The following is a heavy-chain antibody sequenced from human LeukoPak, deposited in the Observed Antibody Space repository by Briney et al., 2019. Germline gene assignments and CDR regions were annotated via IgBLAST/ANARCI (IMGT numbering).Heavy chain of an antibody. CDR1: GGSFSGYY. Sequence: SETLSLTCAVYGGSFSGYYWSWNRQPPGKGLEWIGEINHSGSTNYNPSLKSRVTISVDTSKNQFSLKLSSVTAADTAVYYCARGFTIFGVASFGYWGQGTLVTVSS. V-gene: IGHV4-34*01. D-gene: IGHD3-3*01. J-gene: IGHJ4*02. CDR3: ARGFTIFGVASFGY. CDR2: INHSGST.